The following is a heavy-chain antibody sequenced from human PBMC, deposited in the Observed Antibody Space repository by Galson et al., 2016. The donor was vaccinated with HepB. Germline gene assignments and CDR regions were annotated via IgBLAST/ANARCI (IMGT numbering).Heavy chain of an antibody. J-gene: IGHJ4*02. Sequence: SETLSLTCAVYGGSFSGYFRIWIRQPPGKGLEWLGEINHSGSINYNPSHKSRVTISVDTSKNQFSLKLSSVTAADTALYYCARLMAEYAIVNFDSWGQGSLVTVSS. CDR3: ARLMAEYAIVNFDS. CDR1: GGSFSGYF. CDR2: INHSGSI. V-gene: IGHV4-34*01. D-gene: IGHD2-8*01.